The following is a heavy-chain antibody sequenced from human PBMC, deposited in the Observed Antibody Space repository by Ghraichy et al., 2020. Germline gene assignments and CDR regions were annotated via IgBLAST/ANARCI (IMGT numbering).Heavy chain of an antibody. CDR3: ARGVSTVTTFWFDP. D-gene: IGHD4-17*01. Sequence: ASVKVSCKASGYTFTSSDIDWVRQATGQGLEWMGWMNPINGNTGYAQKFQGRLTMTRDTSTNTAYMELSSLRSDDTAVYYCARGVSTVTTFWFDPWGQGTLVTVSS. J-gene: IGHJ5*02. V-gene: IGHV1-8*02. CDR1: GYTFTSSD. CDR2: MNPINGNT.